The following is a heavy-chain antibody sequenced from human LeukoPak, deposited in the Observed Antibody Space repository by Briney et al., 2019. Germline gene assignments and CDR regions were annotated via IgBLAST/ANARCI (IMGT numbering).Heavy chain of an antibody. CDR1: GITVSDKY. Sequence: GGSLRLSCEVSGITVSDKYMSWVRQAPGKGLECVSLIYGGGDTYYADSVKGRFTISRDNAKNSLYLQMNSLRAEDTAVYYCASPHTAGDYWGQGTLVTVSS. V-gene: IGHV3-53*01. CDR3: ASPHTAGDY. CDR2: IYGGGDT. J-gene: IGHJ4*02. D-gene: IGHD5-18*01.